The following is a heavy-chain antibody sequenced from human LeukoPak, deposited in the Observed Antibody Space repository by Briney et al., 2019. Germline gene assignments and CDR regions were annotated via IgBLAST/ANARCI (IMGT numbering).Heavy chain of an antibody. CDR2: FKSKTDGGTT. J-gene: IGHJ3*01. V-gene: IGHV3-15*01. D-gene: IGHD3-10*01. Sequence: GGSLRLSCAASGFTFTNAWMNWVRPAPGRGRAWVGLFKSKTDGGTTVYTAPVKGRFTIPRDDSINTLYLQMNSVRTEDTAVYYCVTERSGAFDLWGQGTMVTVSS. CDR1: GFTFTNAW. CDR3: VTERSGAFDL.